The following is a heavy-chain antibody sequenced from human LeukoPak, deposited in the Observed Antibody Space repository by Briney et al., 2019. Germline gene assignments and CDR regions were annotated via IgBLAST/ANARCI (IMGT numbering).Heavy chain of an antibody. CDR3: ARDHDYGDYSLFDY. J-gene: IGHJ4*02. D-gene: IGHD4-17*01. CDR2: ISAYNGNT. Sequence: ASVKASCKASGYTFTSYGISWVRQAPGQGLEWMGWISAYNGNTNYAQKLQGRVTMTTDTSTSTAYMELRSLRSDDTAVYYCARDHDYGDYSLFDYWGQGTLVTVSS. V-gene: IGHV1-18*01. CDR1: GYTFTSYG.